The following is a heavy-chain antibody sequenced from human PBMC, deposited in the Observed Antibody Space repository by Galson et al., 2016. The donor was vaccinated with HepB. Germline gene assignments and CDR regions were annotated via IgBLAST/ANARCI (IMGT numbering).Heavy chain of an antibody. CDR1: NGSFRGYY. CDR3: ARGRGKLDF. V-gene: IGHV4-34*01. D-gene: IGHD3-16*01. CDR2: INYSGTT. J-gene: IGHJ4*02. Sequence: SETLSLTCAVYNGSFRGYYWSWIRQPPGRGLEWIGEINYSGTTNYNPSLKSRLTISVETSNKQFSLKLKSVTAADTAVYYCARGRGKLDFWGQGILATVSS.